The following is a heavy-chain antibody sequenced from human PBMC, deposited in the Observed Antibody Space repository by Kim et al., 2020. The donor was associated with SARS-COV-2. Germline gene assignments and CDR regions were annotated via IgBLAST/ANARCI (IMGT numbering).Heavy chain of an antibody. D-gene: IGHD6-19*01. Sequence: ASVKVSCKASGYTFTGYYMHWVRQAPGQGLEWMGWINPNSGGTNYAQKFQGWVTMTRDTSISTAYMELSRLRSDDTAVYYCAREVAVAGMGDYFDYWGQGTLVTVSS. CDR1: GYTFTGYY. CDR2: INPNSGGT. V-gene: IGHV1-2*04. CDR3: AREVAVAGMGDYFDY. J-gene: IGHJ4*02.